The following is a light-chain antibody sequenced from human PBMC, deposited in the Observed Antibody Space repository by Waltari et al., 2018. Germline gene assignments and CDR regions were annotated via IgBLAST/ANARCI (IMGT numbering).Light chain of an antibody. V-gene: IGKV4-1*01. J-gene: IGKJ1*01. Sequence: DIVMTQSPDSLAVSLGERATINCKSSQIVLYNSDNKNYLAWYQQKPGQPPKLLIYWASTRESGVPDRFSGSGSGTDFTLTITSLQAEDVAVYYCQQYYGTPPRTFGQGTKVEIK. CDR2: WAS. CDR3: QQYYGTPPRT. CDR1: QIVLYNSDNKNY.